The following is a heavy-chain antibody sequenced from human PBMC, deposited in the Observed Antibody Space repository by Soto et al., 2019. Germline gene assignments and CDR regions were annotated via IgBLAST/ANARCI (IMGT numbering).Heavy chain of an antibody. Sequence: PGGSLRISCAVSGFTLSDYYIDWVRQAPGKGLEWLARSRDKANSFSTDYAASVKGRLSISRDDSESSVFLQMNSLRTEDTALYYCARTKSYGAYDVWGQGTVVIVSS. CDR2: SRDKANSFST. J-gene: IGHJ3*01. V-gene: IGHV3-72*01. D-gene: IGHD3-10*01. CDR3: ARTKSYGAYDV. CDR1: GFTLSDYY.